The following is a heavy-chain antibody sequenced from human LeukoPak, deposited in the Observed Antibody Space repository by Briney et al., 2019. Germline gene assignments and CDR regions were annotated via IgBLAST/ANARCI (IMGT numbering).Heavy chain of an antibody. Sequence: GGSLRLSCAASGFTFSSYAMHWVRQAPGKGLEWVAVISYDGSNKYYADSVKGRFTISRDNSKNTLYLQMNSLRAEDTAVYYCARGGLRIAAAVWGQGTLVTVSS. CDR2: ISYDGSNK. J-gene: IGHJ4*02. V-gene: IGHV3-30*04. CDR3: ARGGLRIAAAV. CDR1: GFTFSSYA. D-gene: IGHD6-13*01.